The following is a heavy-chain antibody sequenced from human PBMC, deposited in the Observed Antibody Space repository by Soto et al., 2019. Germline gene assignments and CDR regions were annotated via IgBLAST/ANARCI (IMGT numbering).Heavy chain of an antibody. CDR2: INHSGST. D-gene: IGHD3-10*01. CDR3: ARGSDWKGVRGVIPLRYYYYGMDV. CDR1: GGSFRGYY. Sequence: SETLSLTCAVYGGSFRGYYWSWIRQPPGKGLEWIGEINHSGSTNYNPSLKSRVTISVDTSKNQFSLKLSSVTAADTAVYYCARGSDWKGVRGVIPLRYYYYGMDVWGQGTTVTVSS. V-gene: IGHV4-34*01. J-gene: IGHJ6*02.